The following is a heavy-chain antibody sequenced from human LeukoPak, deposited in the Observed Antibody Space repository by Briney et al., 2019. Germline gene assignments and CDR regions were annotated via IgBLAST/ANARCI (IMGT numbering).Heavy chain of an antibody. CDR1: GVSISTHY. CDR3: ARLMRYSYGTYYFDY. J-gene: IGHJ4*02. CDR2: IYHSGAT. D-gene: IGHD5-18*01. Sequence: SETLSLTCTVSGVSISTHYWSWIRQPPGKGLEWIGYIYHSGATNYNPSLKSRVTISMDTSKNEFSLKLTSVTAADTAVYYCARLMRYSYGTYYFDYWGQGTLVTVSS. V-gene: IGHV4-59*11.